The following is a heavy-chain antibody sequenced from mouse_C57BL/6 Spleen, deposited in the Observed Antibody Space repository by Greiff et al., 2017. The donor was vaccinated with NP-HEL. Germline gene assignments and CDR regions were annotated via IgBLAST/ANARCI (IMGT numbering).Heavy chain of an antibody. CDR2: INPNNGGT. J-gene: IGHJ2*01. Sequence: EVQLQQSGPELVKPGASVKISCKASGYTFTDYYMNWVKQSHGKSLEWIGDINPNNGGTSYNQKFKGKATLTVDKSSSTAYMELRSLTSEDSAVYYCARHDSGFDYWGQGTTLTVSS. CDR1: GYTFTDYY. CDR3: ARHDSGFDY. D-gene: IGHD3-2*02. V-gene: IGHV1-26*01.